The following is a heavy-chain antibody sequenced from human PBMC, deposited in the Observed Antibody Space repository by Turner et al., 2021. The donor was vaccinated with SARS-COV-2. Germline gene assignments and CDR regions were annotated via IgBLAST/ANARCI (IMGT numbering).Heavy chain of an antibody. D-gene: IGHD3-10*01. Sequence: QVRLVESGGGVVQPGRALRLSCASSGFTFISYGLHWVREAPGKGLEWVAVRSYDGSNKYYADSVKSRFTISRNNSQNTLNLQMNSLRAEDTAVYYCAKDGAPFLLYFGEPTFYFDYWGQGTLLTVSS. V-gene: IGHV3-30*18. CDR3: AKDGAPFLLYFGEPTFYFDY. CDR2: RSYDGSNK. J-gene: IGHJ4*02. CDR1: GFTFISYG.